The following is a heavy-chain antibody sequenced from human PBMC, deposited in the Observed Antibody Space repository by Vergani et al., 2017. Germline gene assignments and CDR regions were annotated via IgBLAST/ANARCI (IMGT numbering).Heavy chain of an antibody. Sequence: QVQLVQSGAEVKKPGASVKVSCKASGYTFTGYYMHWVRQAPGQGLEWMGWINPNSCGTNYAQKFQGRVTMTRDTSISTAYMELSRLRSEDTAVYYCARSIGYCAGATCRAYYFDHWGQGTRVTVSS. J-gene: IGHJ5*02. CDR2: INPNSCGT. CDR3: ARSIGYCAGATCRAYYFDH. D-gene: IGHD2-21*01. V-gene: IGHV1-2*02. CDR1: GYTFTGYY.